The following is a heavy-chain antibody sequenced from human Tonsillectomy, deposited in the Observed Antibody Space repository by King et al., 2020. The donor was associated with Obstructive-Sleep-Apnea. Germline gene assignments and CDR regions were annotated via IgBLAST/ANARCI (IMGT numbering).Heavy chain of an antibody. CDR1: GGSISSGTSY. V-gene: IGHV4-31*03. D-gene: IGHD1-26*01. J-gene: IGHJ5*02. CDR2: IFYSGST. Sequence: QLQESVPGLVKPSQTLSLTCPVSGGSISSGTSYWTCIRQRPGKGLEWVGYIFYSGSTYYNPSLKRRVIISLDTSMNQFPLRLCSVTAADTAVYYCARELGREWFDPWGQGTLVTVSS. CDR3: ARELGREWFDP.